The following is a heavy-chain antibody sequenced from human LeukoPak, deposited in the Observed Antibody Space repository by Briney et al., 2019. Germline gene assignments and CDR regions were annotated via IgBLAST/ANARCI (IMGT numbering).Heavy chain of an antibody. V-gene: IGHV4-38-2*02. CDR3: ARGLVVPAVPVSYYYYYYYMDV. D-gene: IGHD2-2*01. J-gene: IGHJ6*03. Sequence: SETLSLTCTVSGYPISSGYFWGWIRQPPGKGLEYIGSIFHSGYTFYDPSLKSRLTISVDTSKNQFSLKLSSVTAADTAVYYCARGLVVPAVPVSYYYYYYYMDVWGKGTAVTVSS. CDR1: GYPISSGYF. CDR2: IFHSGYT.